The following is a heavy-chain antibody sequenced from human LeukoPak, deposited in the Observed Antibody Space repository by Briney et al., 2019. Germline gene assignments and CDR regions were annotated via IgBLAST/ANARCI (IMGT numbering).Heavy chain of an antibody. V-gene: IGHV5-51*01. Sequence: GESLKISCKGSGYMFPSYWIAWVRQMPGKGLEWMGIIYPGDSDTSYSPSFQGQVTISADKSITTAYLQWSSLKASDTAMYYCARDYDSSTYYYAFHIWGQGTMVTVSS. CDR1: GYMFPSYW. CDR2: IYPGDSDT. CDR3: ARDYDSSTYYYAFHI. D-gene: IGHD3-22*01. J-gene: IGHJ3*02.